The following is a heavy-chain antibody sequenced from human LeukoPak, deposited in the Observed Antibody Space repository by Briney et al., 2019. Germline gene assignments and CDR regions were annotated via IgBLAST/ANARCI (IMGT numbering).Heavy chain of an antibody. J-gene: IGHJ4*02. CDR1: GFIFENYY. D-gene: IGHD3-10*01. CDR2: ISKADNTI. Sequence: NAGGSLRLSCTASGFIFENYYMTWIRQAPGKGPQWVSYISKADNTIYYADSVKGRFTVSRDNDKNSIYLQMNRLKEEDTAMYYCVKPYYFSSGSLNWGQGTLVTVSS. V-gene: IGHV3-11*04. CDR3: VKPYYFSSGSLN.